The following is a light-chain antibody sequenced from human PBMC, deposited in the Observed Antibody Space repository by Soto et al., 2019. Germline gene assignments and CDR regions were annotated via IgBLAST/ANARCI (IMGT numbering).Light chain of an antibody. CDR1: SSDVGGYNY. Sequence: QSALTQPASVSGSPGQSITISCTGTSSDVGGYNYVSWYQQHPGKAPKLMIYDVSNRPSGVSNRFSGSKSGNTASLTISGLQAAAETDYYCSSYTSSSTLVFGTGTKVTVL. CDR2: DVS. V-gene: IGLV2-14*01. J-gene: IGLJ1*01. CDR3: SSYTSSSTLV.